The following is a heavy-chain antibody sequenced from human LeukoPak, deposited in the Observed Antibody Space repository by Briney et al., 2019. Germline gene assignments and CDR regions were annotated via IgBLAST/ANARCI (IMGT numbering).Heavy chain of an antibody. Sequence: ASVKVSCKASGYTFTGYHLHWVRQAPGQGLEWMGRVNPDRGGTDYAQKFQGRVTMTRDTSISTAYMELSRLRSDDTAVYYCASERYSGYDVVWRYFDYWGQGTLVTVSS. V-gene: IGHV1-2*06. CDR1: GYTFTGYH. D-gene: IGHD5-12*01. CDR3: ASERYSGYDVVWRYFDY. J-gene: IGHJ4*02. CDR2: VNPDRGGT.